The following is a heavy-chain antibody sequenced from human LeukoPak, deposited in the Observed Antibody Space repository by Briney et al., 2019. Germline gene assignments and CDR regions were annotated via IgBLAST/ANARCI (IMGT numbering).Heavy chain of an antibody. D-gene: IGHD5-18*01. V-gene: IGHV4-38-2*02. CDR3: ARGRIARLPYFDY. CDR2: IYYSGST. J-gene: IGHJ4*02. CDR1: GYSISSGYY. Sequence: SETLSLTCTVSGYSISSGYYWGWIRPPPGEGLEWIGYIYYSGSTNYNPSLKSRVTISVDTSKNQFSLKLSSVTAADTAVYYCARGRIARLPYFDYWGQGTLVTVSS.